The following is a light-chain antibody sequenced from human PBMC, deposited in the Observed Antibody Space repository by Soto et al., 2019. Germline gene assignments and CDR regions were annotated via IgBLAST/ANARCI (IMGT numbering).Light chain of an antibody. Sequence: SYELTQPPSVSVSPGQTASITCSGDEAGHKYVCWYQQKPGQSPVLVIYQDNKRPSGIPERFSGSNSGNTATLTISGTQAMDEADYHCQAWVRSTVVFGGGTKLTVL. CDR3: QAWVRSTVV. V-gene: IGLV3-1*01. CDR1: EAGHKY. J-gene: IGLJ2*01. CDR2: QDN.